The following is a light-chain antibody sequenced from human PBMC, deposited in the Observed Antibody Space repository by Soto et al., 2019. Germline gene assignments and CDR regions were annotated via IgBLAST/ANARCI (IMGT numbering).Light chain of an antibody. CDR2: SNN. V-gene: IGLV1-44*01. Sequence: QPVLTQPPSASGTPGQRVTISCSGSSSNIGSNPVNWYQQLPGTAPKLLIYSNNQRPSGVPDRFSGSKSGTSASLAISGLQSEDEADYYCAAWDDSLNGVVFGGGTKVTVL. CDR1: SSNIGSNP. CDR3: AAWDDSLNGVV. J-gene: IGLJ2*01.